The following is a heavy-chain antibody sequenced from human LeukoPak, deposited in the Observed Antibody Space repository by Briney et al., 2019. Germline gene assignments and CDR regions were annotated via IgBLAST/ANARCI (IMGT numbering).Heavy chain of an antibody. Sequence: SETLSLTCAVYGGSFSGYYWSWIRQPAGKGLEWIGRIYTSGSTNYNPSLKSRVTMSVDTSKNQFSLKLSSVTAADTAVYYCARGFYSFFDYWGQGTLVTVSS. CDR2: IYTSGST. CDR3: ARGFYSFFDY. J-gene: IGHJ4*02. CDR1: GGSFSGYY. D-gene: IGHD5-18*01. V-gene: IGHV4-59*10.